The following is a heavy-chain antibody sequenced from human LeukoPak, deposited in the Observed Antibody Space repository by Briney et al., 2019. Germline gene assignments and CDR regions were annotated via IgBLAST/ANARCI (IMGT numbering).Heavy chain of an antibody. CDR3: ASQPATYGDPLYYAY. Sequence: SETLSLTCTVSGGSISSYYWSWIRQPPGKGLEWIGYIYYSGSTNYNPSLKSRVTISVDTSKNQFSLKLSSVTAADTAVYYCASQPATYGDPLYYAYWGQGTLVTVSS. V-gene: IGHV4-59*08. CDR1: GGSISSYY. J-gene: IGHJ4*02. CDR2: IYYSGST. D-gene: IGHD4-17*01.